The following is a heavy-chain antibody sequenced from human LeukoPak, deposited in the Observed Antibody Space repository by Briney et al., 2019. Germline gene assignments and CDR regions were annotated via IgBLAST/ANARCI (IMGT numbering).Heavy chain of an antibody. Sequence: GGSLRLSCAASGFTFSNYWMGWVRQAPGKGLEWVANIKQEGSEKYYVDSVKGRFIISRDNTKSSLYLQMNSLRAEDTAVYYCARDIGDCSSLSCYNQYYYMDVWGKGTTVTVSS. CDR3: ARDIGDCSSLSCYNQYYYMDV. CDR1: GFTFSNYW. V-gene: IGHV3-7*01. CDR2: IKQEGSEK. J-gene: IGHJ6*03. D-gene: IGHD2-2*02.